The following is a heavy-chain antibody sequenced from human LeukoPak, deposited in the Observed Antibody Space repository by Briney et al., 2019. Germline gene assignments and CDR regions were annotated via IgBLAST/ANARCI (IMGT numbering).Heavy chain of an antibody. D-gene: IGHD3-22*01. CDR2: FYTSGST. V-gene: IGHV4-61*02. CDR3: ASGGDYYDNSGYYPFDC. J-gene: IGHJ4*02. CDR1: GGSISSCSYY. Sequence: PSETLSLTCTVSGGSISSCSYYWSWIRQPAGKGLEWIGSFYTSGSTKYNPSLKSRVTISVDTSRNQFSLKLSSVTAADTAVYYCASGGDYYDNSGYYPFDCWGQGTLVTVSS.